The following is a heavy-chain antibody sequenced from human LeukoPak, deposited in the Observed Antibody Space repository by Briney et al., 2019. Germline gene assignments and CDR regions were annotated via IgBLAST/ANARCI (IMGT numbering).Heavy chain of an antibody. Sequence: SETLSLTCTVSGGSISSYYWSWIRLPPGKGLEWIGYIYYSGSTNYNPSLKSRVTISADTSKNQFSLKLSSVTAADTAVYYCARDGIQYGDAFDIWGQGTMVTVSS. V-gene: IGHV4-59*01. CDR3: ARDGIQYGDAFDI. D-gene: IGHD5-18*01. CDR2: IYYSGST. J-gene: IGHJ3*02. CDR1: GGSISSYY.